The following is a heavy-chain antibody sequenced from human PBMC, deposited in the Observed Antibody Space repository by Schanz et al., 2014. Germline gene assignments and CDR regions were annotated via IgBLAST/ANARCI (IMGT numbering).Heavy chain of an antibody. J-gene: IGHJ2*01. CDR1: GYNFNRHD. CDR2: ISAYNGNM. D-gene: IGHD3-10*01. V-gene: IGHV1-18*04. CDR3: ARRYYGSGSYWFFDL. Sequence: QVQLVQSGPEVKKPGASVRLSCKASGYNFNRHDISWVRQAPGQGLEWMGWISAYNGNMNYAQKFQCRVTMTTATSTSTAYMELRSLRSDDTAVYYCARRYYGSGSYWFFDLWGRGTLVTVSS.